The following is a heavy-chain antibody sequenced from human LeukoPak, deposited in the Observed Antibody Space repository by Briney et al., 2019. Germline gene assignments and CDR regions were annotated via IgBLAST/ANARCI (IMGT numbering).Heavy chain of an antibody. Sequence: GGSLRLSCAASGFTFSSYAMSWVRQAPGKGLEWVSGISGSGGSTYYADSVKGRFTISRDNSKNTLYTQMNSLRAEDTAVYYCAKNYDYVWGSYRLGYYFDYWGQGTLVTVSS. V-gene: IGHV3-23*01. J-gene: IGHJ4*02. CDR1: GFTFSSYA. CDR3: AKNYDYVWGSYRLGYYFDY. D-gene: IGHD3-16*02. CDR2: ISGSGGST.